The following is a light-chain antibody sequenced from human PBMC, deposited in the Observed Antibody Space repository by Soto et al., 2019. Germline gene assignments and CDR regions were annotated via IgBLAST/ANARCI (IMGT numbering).Light chain of an antibody. Sequence: EIVLTQSPATLSLSPGERATLSCRASQSVSSYLAWYQQKPGQAPRLLIYDASNRATGIPARFSGSGSGTDFTPTINSLEPEDFAVYYCQQRSNWPSITFGQGTRLE. V-gene: IGKV3-11*01. J-gene: IGKJ5*01. CDR3: QQRSNWPSIT. CDR2: DAS. CDR1: QSVSSY.